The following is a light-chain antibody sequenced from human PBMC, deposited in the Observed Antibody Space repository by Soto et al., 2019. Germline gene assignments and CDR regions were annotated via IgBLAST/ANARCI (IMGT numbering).Light chain of an antibody. J-gene: IGKJ2*01. Sequence: DIQMTQSPSSLSASVGDRVTITCRASQTISNYLNWYQQTPGRAPKLLIYATSTLQSGVPSRFSGSGSGTDFTLTISRLQPEDSSTYYCQQTYSTPYTFGQGTKLEIK. V-gene: IGKV1-39*01. CDR1: QTISNY. CDR2: ATS. CDR3: QQTYSTPYT.